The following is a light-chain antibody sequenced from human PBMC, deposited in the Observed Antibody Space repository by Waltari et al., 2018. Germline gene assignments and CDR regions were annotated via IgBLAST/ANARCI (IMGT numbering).Light chain of an antibody. J-gene: IGLJ3*02. Sequence: QSALTQPRSMSGSPGQSVTISCTGTSSDVGAYNYVSWYQQHPGKAPKLRIYDVTKRPSGVPDRFSGSKSGNTASLTIFGLQAEDEADYYCCAYAGSYTFWVFGGGTELTVL. V-gene: IGLV2-11*01. CDR3: CAYAGSYTFWV. CDR2: DVT. CDR1: SSDVGAYNY.